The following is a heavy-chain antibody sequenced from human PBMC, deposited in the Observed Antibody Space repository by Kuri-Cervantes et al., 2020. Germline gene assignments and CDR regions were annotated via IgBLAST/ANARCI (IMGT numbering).Heavy chain of an antibody. CDR2: INPSGGST. D-gene: IGHD6-13*01. CDR3: ARDSARTSIAAVGWYDP. CDR1: GYTFTSYY. Sequence: ASVKVFCKASGYTFTSYYRHWVRQAPGQGLEWMGIINPSGGSTSYAQKFQGRVTMTRDTSTSTVYMELSSLRSEDTAVYYCARDSARTSIAAVGWYDPWGQATLVTVSS. J-gene: IGHJ5*02. V-gene: IGHV1-46*01.